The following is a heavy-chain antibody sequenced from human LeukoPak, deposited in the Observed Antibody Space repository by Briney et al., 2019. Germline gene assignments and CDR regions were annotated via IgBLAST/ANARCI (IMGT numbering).Heavy chain of an antibody. CDR3: ARGHDYFDY. Sequence: PSETLSLTRTVSGDSISSGDYYWSWIRQPPGKGLEWIGYIYYSGNTYYNPSLQSRVTISVDTSKNQFSLNLSSVTAADTAVFYCARGHDYFDYWGQGTLVTVSS. J-gene: IGHJ4*02. CDR1: GDSISSGDYY. V-gene: IGHV4-30-4*08. CDR2: IYYSGNT.